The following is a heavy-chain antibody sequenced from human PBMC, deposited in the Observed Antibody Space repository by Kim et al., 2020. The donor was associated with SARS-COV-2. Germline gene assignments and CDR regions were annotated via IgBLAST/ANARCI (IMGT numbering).Heavy chain of an antibody. Sequence: GGSLRLSCAASGFTFSSYTMNWVRQAPGKGLEWVSSISSSSSYIYYADSVKGRFTISRDNSKNSLFLQMSSLRAEDSAVYYCAREYDSIGGYYYGMDVW. J-gene: IGHJ6*01. CDR1: GFTFSSYT. CDR3: AREYDSIGGYYYGMDV. D-gene: IGHD3-22*01. CDR2: ISSSSSYI. V-gene: IGHV3-21*01.